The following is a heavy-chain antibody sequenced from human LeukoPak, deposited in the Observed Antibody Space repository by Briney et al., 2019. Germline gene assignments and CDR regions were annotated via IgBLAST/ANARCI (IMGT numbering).Heavy chain of an antibody. Sequence: SETLSPTCTVSGGSISSSSYYWGWIRQPPGKGLEWIGSIYYSGSTYYNPSLKSRVTISVDTSKNQFSLKLSSVTAADTAVYYCARPVADPGEPFDIWGQGTMVTVSS. V-gene: IGHV4-39*01. CDR1: GGSISSSSYY. CDR2: IYYSGST. D-gene: IGHD3-10*01. J-gene: IGHJ3*02. CDR3: ARPVADPGEPFDI.